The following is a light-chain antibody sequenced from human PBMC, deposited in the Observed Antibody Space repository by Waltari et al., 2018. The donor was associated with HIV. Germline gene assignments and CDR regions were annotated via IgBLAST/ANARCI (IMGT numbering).Light chain of an antibody. Sequence: QSALTQPASVSGSPGQSITISCTGTRSDVGGYNLVSWYQQHPRKAPTLMIYEDSKRPSGVSNRFSVSKSGNTPSLTLCGLQSEDEADYYCCAYAGSTTYVIFGGGTKLTVL. J-gene: IGLJ2*01. V-gene: IGLV2-23*01. CDR1: RSDVGGYNL. CDR3: CAYAGSTTYVI. CDR2: EDS.